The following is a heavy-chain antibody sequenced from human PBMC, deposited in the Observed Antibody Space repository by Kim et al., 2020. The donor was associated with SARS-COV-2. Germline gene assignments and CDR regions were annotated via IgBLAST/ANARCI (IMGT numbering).Heavy chain of an antibody. Sequence: GGSLRLSCAASGFTFSSYAMSWVRQAPGKGLEWVSAISGSGGSTYYADSVKGRFTISRDNSKNTPYLQMNSLRAEDTAVYYCAKRIAAAGTGYGMDVWGQGTTVTVSS. V-gene: IGHV3-23*01. CDR2: ISGSGGST. D-gene: IGHD6-13*01. CDR1: GFTFSSYA. CDR3: AKRIAAAGTGYGMDV. J-gene: IGHJ6*02.